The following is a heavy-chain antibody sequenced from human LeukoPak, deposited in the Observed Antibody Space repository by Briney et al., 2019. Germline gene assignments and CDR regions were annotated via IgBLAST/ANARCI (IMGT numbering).Heavy chain of an antibody. D-gene: IGHD6-13*01. J-gene: IGHJ6*03. Sequence: SETLSLTCTVSGDSISSYYWSWIRQPPEKGLEWIGYIYYSGSTNYNPSLKSRVTISVDTSKNQFSLKLTSVTAADTAVYYCTRLRSLGDSSSNYYYMDVWGKGTTVTVSS. CDR3: TRLRSLGDSSSNYYYMDV. V-gene: IGHV4-59*01. CDR2: IYYSGST. CDR1: GDSISSYY.